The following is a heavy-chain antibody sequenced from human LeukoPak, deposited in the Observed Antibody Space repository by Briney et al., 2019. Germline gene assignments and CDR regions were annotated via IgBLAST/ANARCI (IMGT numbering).Heavy chain of an antibody. D-gene: IGHD6-13*01. CDR1: GFTFSSYS. V-gene: IGHV3-7*03. CDR3: TSSPKIYSSSWFG. CDR2: IKEDGSEK. J-gene: IGHJ4*02. Sequence: GGSLRLSCAASGFTFSSYSMNWVRQAPGKGLEWVANIKEDGSEKYYVDSVKGRFTISRDNAKNSLYLQMNSLRAEDTAVYYCTSSPKIYSSSWFGWGQGTLVTVSS.